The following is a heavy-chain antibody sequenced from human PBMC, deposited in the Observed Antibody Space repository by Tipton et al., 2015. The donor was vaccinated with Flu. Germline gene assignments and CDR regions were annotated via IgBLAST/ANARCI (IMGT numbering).Heavy chain of an antibody. J-gene: IGHJ1*01. V-gene: IGHV3-33*08. CDR2: IWYDGSNK. D-gene: IGHD5-18*01. CDR1: GFTFSSYG. CDR3: ARGGLGYSYGGEYFQH. Sequence: SLRLSCAASGFTFSSYGMHWVRQAPGKGLEWVAVIWYDGSNKYYADSVKGRFTISRDNSKNTLYLQMNSLRAEDTAVYYCARGGLGYSYGGEYFQHWGQGTLVTVSS.